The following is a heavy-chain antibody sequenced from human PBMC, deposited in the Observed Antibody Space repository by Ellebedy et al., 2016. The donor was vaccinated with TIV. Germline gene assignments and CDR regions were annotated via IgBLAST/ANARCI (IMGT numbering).Heavy chain of an antibody. CDR1: GFTFNNYA. V-gene: IGHV3-23*01. CDR3: AKDSAANLPRNWFDP. CDR2: ISGSADST. D-gene: IGHD2-2*01. Sequence: GGSLRLXXAASGFTFNNYAMTWVRQSPGKGLEWVSTISGSADSTYYADSVKGRFTVSRDNSKNTLYLQMNSLRAEDTALYYCAKDSAANLPRNWFDPWGQGTLVTVSS. J-gene: IGHJ5*02.